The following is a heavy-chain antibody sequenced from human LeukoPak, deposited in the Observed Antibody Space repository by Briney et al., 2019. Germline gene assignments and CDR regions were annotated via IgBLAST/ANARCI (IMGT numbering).Heavy chain of an antibody. CDR3: ARDQDWAFNY. J-gene: IGHJ4*02. D-gene: IGHD3/OR15-3a*01. CDR2: ISGSSTTI. Sequence: GGSLRLSCAASGFSFSSHSMNWVRQAPGKGLEWVSYISGSSTTIDYADSAKGRFIISRDNAKKSLYLQMNNLRAEDTAVYYCARDQDWAFNYWGQGILVTVSS. V-gene: IGHV3-48*01. CDR1: GFSFSSHS.